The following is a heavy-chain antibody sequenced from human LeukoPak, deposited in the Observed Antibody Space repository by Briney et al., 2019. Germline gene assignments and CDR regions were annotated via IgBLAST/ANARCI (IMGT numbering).Heavy chain of an antibody. CDR2: IRYDGSNK. Sequence: GGSLRLSCAASGFTFSSYGMHWVRQAPGKGLEWVAFIRYDGSNKYYADSVKGRFTISRDSSKNTLYLQMNSLRAEDTAVYYCAKDEAMVREVMPFDYWGQGTLVTVSS. V-gene: IGHV3-30*02. CDR1: GFTFSSYG. J-gene: IGHJ4*02. D-gene: IGHD3-10*01. CDR3: AKDEAMVREVMPFDY.